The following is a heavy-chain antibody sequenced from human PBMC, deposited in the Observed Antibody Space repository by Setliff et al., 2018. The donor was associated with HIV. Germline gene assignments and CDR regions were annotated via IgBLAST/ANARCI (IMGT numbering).Heavy chain of an antibody. Sequence: PGGSLRLSCAASGFTLRTHSMNWVRQAPGKGLEWVSYISSTGSLIFYANSVKGRFTISRDNAKNSLQLQMDSLRADDTAVYYCARTRIVGAPPDYDDGMDVWGRGTTVTVSS. V-gene: IGHV3-48*04. D-gene: IGHD1-26*01. CDR3: ARTRIVGAPPDYDDGMDV. CDR2: ISSTGSLI. J-gene: IGHJ6*02. CDR1: GFTLRTHS.